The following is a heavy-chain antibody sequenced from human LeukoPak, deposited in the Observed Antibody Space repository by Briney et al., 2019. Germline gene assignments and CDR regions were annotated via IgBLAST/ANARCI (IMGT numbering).Heavy chain of an antibody. CDR3: ARARDIFVVVPAANAFDI. J-gene: IGHJ3*02. Sequence: PGGSLRLSCAASGFTFSSYGMHWVRQAPGKGLEWVAFIRYDGSNKYYADSVKGRFTISRDNSKNTLYLQMNSLRAEDTAVYYCARARDIFVVVPAANAFDIWGQGTMVTVSS. V-gene: IGHV3-30*02. D-gene: IGHD2-2*01. CDR2: IRYDGSNK. CDR1: GFTFSSYG.